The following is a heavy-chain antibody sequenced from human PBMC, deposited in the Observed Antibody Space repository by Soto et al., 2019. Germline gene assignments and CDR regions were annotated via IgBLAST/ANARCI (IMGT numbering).Heavy chain of an antibody. CDR2: IYYSGST. CDR1: GGSISSYY. J-gene: IGHJ4*01. V-gene: IGHV4-59*01. CDR3: PGLYGRNGLAH. D-gene: IGHD3-10*01. Sequence: SETRSLTCTVSGGSISSYYWSWIRQHPGKGLEWIGYIYYSGSTNYNPSLKSRVTISVDTSKNQFSLKLSSVTAADTAVYYCPGLYGRNGLAHRGQGTLVPV.